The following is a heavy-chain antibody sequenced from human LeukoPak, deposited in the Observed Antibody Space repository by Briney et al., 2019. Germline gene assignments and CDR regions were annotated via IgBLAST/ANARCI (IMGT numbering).Heavy chain of an antibody. D-gene: IGHD5-18*01. CDR3: ARQVDTTMALPDY. CDR1: GYTFTSYG. Sequence: ASVKVSCKTSGYTFTSYGVSWVRQAPGQGLEWMGWISTYNYNTNYAQKFRGRVTLTKDTSTSTVYMELRSLRSDDTAIYYCARQVDTTMALPDYWGQGTLVTVSS. CDR2: ISTYNYNT. V-gene: IGHV1-18*01. J-gene: IGHJ4*02.